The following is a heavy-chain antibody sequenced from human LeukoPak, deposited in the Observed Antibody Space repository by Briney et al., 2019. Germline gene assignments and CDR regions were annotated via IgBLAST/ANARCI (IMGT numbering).Heavy chain of an antibody. CDR1: GGSFSGYY. Sequence: SETLSLTCAVYGGSFSGYYWTWIRQPPGKGLEWIGEINHSGSTNYNPSLKSRVTISVDTSKNQFSLKLSSVTAADTAVYYCARGNRQLAYYGSGSRLPYDYWGQGSLVTVSS. V-gene: IGHV4-34*01. CDR2: INHSGST. D-gene: IGHD3-10*01. CDR3: ARGNRQLAYYGSGSRLPYDY. J-gene: IGHJ4*02.